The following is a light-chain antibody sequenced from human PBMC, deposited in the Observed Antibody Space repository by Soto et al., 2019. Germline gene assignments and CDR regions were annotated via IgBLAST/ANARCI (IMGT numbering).Light chain of an antibody. V-gene: IGKV3-15*01. J-gene: IGKJ1*01. CDR1: QSVSIY. CDR3: QQYNNWPQT. CDR2: GAS. Sequence: EIVMTQSPATLSVSPGERATRSCRASQSVSIYLAWYQQKPGQAPRLLIYGASTRATGIPARFSGSGSGTEFTLTISSLQSEDFAVYYCQQYNNWPQTFGQGTKVEIK.